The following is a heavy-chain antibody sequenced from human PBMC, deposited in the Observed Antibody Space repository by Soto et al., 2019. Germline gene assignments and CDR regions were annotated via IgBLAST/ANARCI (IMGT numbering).Heavy chain of an antibody. D-gene: IGHD5-18*01. V-gene: IGHV4-31*03. CDR2: IYYSGST. Sequence: TLSLTCTVSGGSISSGGYYWSWIRQHPGKGLEWIGYIYYSGSTYYNPSLKSRVTISVDTSKNQFSLKLSSVTAADTAVYYCARQNAVTALDPWGQGTLVTVSS. J-gene: IGHJ5*02. CDR3: ARQNAVTALDP. CDR1: GGSISSGGYY.